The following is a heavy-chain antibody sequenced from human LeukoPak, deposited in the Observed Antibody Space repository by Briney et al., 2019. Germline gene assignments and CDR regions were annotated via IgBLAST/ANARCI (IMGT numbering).Heavy chain of an antibody. D-gene: IGHD1-7*01. J-gene: IGHJ6*02. Sequence: PGGSLRLSCAASGFTFSSYSMNWVRQAPGKGLEWVSSISSSSSYIYYADSVKGRFTISRDNAKNSLYLQMNSLRAEDTAVYYCAKDGGSAWNYDLYYYYYGMDVWGQGTTVTVSS. V-gene: IGHV3-21*01. CDR1: GFTFSSYS. CDR2: ISSSSSYI. CDR3: AKDGGSAWNYDLYYYYYGMDV.